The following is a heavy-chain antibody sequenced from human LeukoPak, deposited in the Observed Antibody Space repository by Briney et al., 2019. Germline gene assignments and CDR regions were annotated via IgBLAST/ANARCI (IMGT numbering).Heavy chain of an antibody. D-gene: IGHD4-23*01. CDR1: GGSVTDYY. CDR2: IYYTGT. Sequence: SETLSLTCTVSGGSVTDYYWSWIRQSPGKGLEWIGYIYYTGTSYNPSLKSRVTISADTSKNQFSLKLISVTAADTAVYYCAAGGNSFDYWGQGTLVTVSS. V-gene: IGHV4-59*08. J-gene: IGHJ4*02. CDR3: AAGGNSFDY.